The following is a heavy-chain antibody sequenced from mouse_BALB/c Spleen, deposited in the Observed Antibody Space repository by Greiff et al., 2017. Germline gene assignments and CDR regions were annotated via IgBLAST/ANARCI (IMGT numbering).Heavy chain of an antibody. CDR2: ISTYYGDA. V-gene: IGHV1S137*01. Sequence: VQLQESGAELVRPGVSVRISCKGSGYTFTDYAMHWVKQSHAKSLEWIGVISTYYGDASYNQKFKGKATMTVDKSSSTAYMELARLTSEDSAIYYCARGGDMIPYAMDYWGQGTSVTVSS. J-gene: IGHJ4*01. D-gene: IGHD2-3*01. CDR3: ARGGDMIPYAMDY. CDR1: GYTFTDYA.